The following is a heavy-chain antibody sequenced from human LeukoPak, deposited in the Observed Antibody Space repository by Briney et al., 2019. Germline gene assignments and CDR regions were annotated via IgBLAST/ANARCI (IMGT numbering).Heavy chain of an antibody. CDR3: SRDTNVVVLTPGYYYYGMDV. CDR2: IRSKTYGATT. Sequence: GRSLRLSCAASGFTFSSYGMHWVRQAPGKGLEWVGFIRSKTYGATTEYAASVKGRFTISRDDYKSIAYLQMNSLKTDGTAVYYCSRDTNVVVLTPGYYYYGMDVWGQGTTVIVSS. J-gene: IGHJ6*02. CDR1: GFTFSSYG. D-gene: IGHD2-2*01. V-gene: IGHV3-49*04.